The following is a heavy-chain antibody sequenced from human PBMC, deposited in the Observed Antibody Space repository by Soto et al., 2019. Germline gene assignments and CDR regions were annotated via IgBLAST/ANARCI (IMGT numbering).Heavy chain of an antibody. D-gene: IGHD2-2*01. CDR3: ARAYTRDIVVVPAVISRWFDP. V-gene: IGHV4-31*03. Sequence: QVQLQESGPGLVKPSQTLSLTCTVSGGSISSGGYYWSWIRQHPGEGLEWIGYIYYSGSTYYNPSLKSRVTISVDTSKNQFSLKLSSVTAADTAVYYCARAYTRDIVVVPAVISRWFDPWGQGTLVTVSS. J-gene: IGHJ5*02. CDR1: GGSISSGGYY. CDR2: IYYSGST.